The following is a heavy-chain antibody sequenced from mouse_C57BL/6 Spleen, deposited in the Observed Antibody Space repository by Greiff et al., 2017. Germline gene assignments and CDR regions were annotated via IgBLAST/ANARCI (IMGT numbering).Heavy chain of an antibody. CDR3: ARDHDFDY. V-gene: IGHV5-4*01. Sequence: EVKLVESGGGLVKPGGSLKLSCAASGFTFSSYAMSWVRQTPEKRLEWVATISDGGSYTYYPDNVKGRFTISRDNAKNNLYLQMSHLKSEDTAMYYCARDHDFDYWGQGTTLTVSS. J-gene: IGHJ2*01. CDR2: ISDGGSYT. CDR1: GFTFSSYA.